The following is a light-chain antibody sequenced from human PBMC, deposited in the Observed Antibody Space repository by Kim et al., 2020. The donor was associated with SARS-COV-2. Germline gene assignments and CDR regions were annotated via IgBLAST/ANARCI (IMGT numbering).Light chain of an antibody. CDR2: RSN. CDR3: AAWDDSLSGWV. CDR1: SSNIGSNY. J-gene: IGLJ3*02. V-gene: IGLV1-47*01. Sequence: QSVLPQPPSASGTPGQRVTISCSGSSSNIGSNYVYWYQQLPRTAPKLLIYRSNQRPSGVPDRFSGSKSGSSASLAISGLRSEDEADYYCAAWDDSLSGWVFGGGTQLTVL.